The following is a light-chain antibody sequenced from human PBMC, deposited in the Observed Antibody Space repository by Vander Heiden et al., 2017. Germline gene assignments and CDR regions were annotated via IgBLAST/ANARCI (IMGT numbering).Light chain of an antibody. V-gene: IGKV2-28*01. J-gene: IGKJ3*01. CDR1: QSLLHSNGYNY. Sequence: DIVMTQSPLSLPVTPGEPASISCRYSQSLLHSNGYNYLDWYLQKPGQSPQLLIYLGSNRASGVPDRFSGSGSGTDFTLKISRVDAEDVGVYYCRQSLQTPRTFGHGTKVDIK. CDR3: RQSLQTPRT. CDR2: LGS.